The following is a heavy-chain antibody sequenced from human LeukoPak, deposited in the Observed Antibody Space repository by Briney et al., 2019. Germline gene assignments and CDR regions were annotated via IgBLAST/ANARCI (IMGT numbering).Heavy chain of an antibody. J-gene: IGHJ4*02. CDR2: ISYDGSNK. CDR3: ARGEPVDTDSHFDY. CDR1: GFTFSSYA. Sequence: GGSLRLFCAASGFTFSSYAMHWVRQAPGKGLEWVAVISYDGSNKYYADSVKGRFTISRDNSKNTLYLQMNSLRAEDTAVYYYARGEPVDTDSHFDYWGQGTLVTVSS. V-gene: IGHV3-30*04. D-gene: IGHD5-18*01.